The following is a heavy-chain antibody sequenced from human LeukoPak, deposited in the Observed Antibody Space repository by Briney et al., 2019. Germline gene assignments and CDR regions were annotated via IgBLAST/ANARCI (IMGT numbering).Heavy chain of an antibody. D-gene: IGHD3-22*01. CDR3: ARERVYYDSQWGYYYYYMDV. CDR2: VSYSGST. J-gene: IGHJ6*03. Sequence: TSETLSLTCTVSGGSISRYYWSWVRQPPGKGLEWIGYVSYSGSTDYNPSLKSRVTISVDTSKNQFSLKLSSVTAADTAVYYCARERVYYDSQWGYYYYYMDVWGKGTTVTVSS. V-gene: IGHV4-59*01. CDR1: GGSISRYY.